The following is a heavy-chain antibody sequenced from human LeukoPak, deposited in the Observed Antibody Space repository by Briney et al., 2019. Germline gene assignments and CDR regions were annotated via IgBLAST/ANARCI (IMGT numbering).Heavy chain of an antibody. CDR2: IRSKISSYTT. CDR1: GFPFSDHY. J-gene: IGHJ4*02. D-gene: IGHD6-6*01. CDR3: VRSIGGGTSQRFDY. V-gene: IGHV3-72*01. Sequence: GGYLRLSCAASGFPFSDHYMDWARQAPGKGLEWLGRIRSKISSYTTEYAASVKGRFTISREDSKNSLYLQMNSLRTEDTAVYYCVRSIGGGTSQRFDYWGQGSLVTVSS.